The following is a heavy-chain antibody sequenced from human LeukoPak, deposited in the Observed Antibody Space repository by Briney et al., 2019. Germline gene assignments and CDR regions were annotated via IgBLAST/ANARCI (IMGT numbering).Heavy chain of an antibody. CDR1: GYTFTSYG. J-gene: IGHJ6*03. CDR2: ISGHNDNT. Sequence: GASVKVSCKASGYTFTSYGISWVRQAPGQGLEWMGWISGHNDNTNYVQKFQGRVTITADESTSTAYMELSSLRSEDTAVYYCARGRDIVVVPAAGLNYYYYMDVWGKGTTVTVSS. V-gene: IGHV1-18*01. D-gene: IGHD2-2*01. CDR3: ARGRDIVVVPAAGLNYYYYMDV.